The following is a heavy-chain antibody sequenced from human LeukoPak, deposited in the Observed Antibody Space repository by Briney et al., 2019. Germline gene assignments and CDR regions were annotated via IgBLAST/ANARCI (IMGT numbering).Heavy chain of an antibody. J-gene: IGHJ4*02. V-gene: IGHV3-23*01. CDR2: ISGSGGST. Sequence: GGSLRLSCAASGFTFSSYAMSWVRQAPGKGLEWVSAISGSGGSTYYADSVKGRFTISRDNSKNTLYLQMNSLRAEDTAVYYCARAPGYSLEEWYFDYWGQGTLVTVSS. D-gene: IGHD5-18*01. CDR3: ARAPGYSLEEWYFDY. CDR1: GFTFSSYA.